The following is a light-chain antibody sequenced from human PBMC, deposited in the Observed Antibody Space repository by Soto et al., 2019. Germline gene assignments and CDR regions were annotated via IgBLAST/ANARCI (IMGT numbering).Light chain of an antibody. J-gene: IGKJ1*01. CDR2: KAS. V-gene: IGKV1-5*03. Sequence: DNQMTQSPSSLSASVGDRVTITCRASRSMSSWLAWYQQKPGKAPELLIYKASNLQTGVPSRFSGSGSGTEFTLTINSLQPDDFATYYCQQYNSYPWTFGQGTKVEIK. CDR1: RSMSSW. CDR3: QQYNSYPWT.